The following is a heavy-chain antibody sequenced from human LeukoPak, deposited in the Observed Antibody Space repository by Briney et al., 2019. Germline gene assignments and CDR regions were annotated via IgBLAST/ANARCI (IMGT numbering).Heavy chain of an antibody. D-gene: IGHD6-13*01. V-gene: IGHV4-61*02. CDR2: IYSSGST. J-gene: IGHJ3*02. CDR1: GGSISSGSYY. Sequence: PSQTLSLTCTVSGGSISSGSYYWSWIRQPAGKGLEWIGRIYSSGSTNYNPSLKSRVTISVDTSKNQFSLKLSSVTAADTAVYYCARDMRAAAGPPVVRAFDIWGQGTMVTVSS. CDR3: ARDMRAAAGPPVVRAFDI.